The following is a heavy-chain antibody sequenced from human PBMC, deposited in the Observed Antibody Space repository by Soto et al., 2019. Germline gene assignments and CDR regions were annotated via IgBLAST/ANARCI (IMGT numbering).Heavy chain of an antibody. D-gene: IGHD3-22*01. CDR1: GYTFTSYG. V-gene: IGHV1-18*01. Sequence: GASVKVSCKASGYTFTSYGISWVRHAPGQGLEWMGWISAYNGNTNYAQKLQGRVTMTTDTSTSTAYMELRSLRSDDTAVYYCARDRGYYYDSSGYWPDAFDIWGQGTMVTVSS. CDR2: ISAYNGNT. J-gene: IGHJ3*02. CDR3: ARDRGYYYDSSGYWPDAFDI.